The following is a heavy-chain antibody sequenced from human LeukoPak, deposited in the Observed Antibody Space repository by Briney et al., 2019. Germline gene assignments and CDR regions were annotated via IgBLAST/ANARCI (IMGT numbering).Heavy chain of an antibody. V-gene: IGHV3-66*02. CDR2: IYSGGST. Sequence: GALRLSYAASGFTVSSNYMSWVRQAPGKGLEWVSVIYSGGSTYYADSVKGRFTISRDNSKNTLYLQMNSLRAEDTAVYYCARDRGFHCSSTSCSTRNAFDIWGQGTMVTVSS. J-gene: IGHJ3*02. CDR3: ARDRGFHCSSTSCSTRNAFDI. CDR1: GFTVSSNY. D-gene: IGHD2-2*01.